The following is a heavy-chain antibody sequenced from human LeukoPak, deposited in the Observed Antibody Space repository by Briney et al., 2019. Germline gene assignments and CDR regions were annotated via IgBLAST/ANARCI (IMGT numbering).Heavy chain of an antibody. CDR1: GYTFTSYY. J-gene: IGHJ6*03. Sequence: ASVKVSCKASGYTFTSYYMHWVRQAPGQGLEWMGIINPSGGSTSYAQKFQGRVTMTRDTSTSTVYMELSSLRSEDTAVYYCARSDCGGDCSTRYYYYYMDVWGKGTTVTVSS. D-gene: IGHD2-21*02. V-gene: IGHV1-46*01. CDR2: INPSGGST. CDR3: ARSDCGGDCSTRYYYYYMDV.